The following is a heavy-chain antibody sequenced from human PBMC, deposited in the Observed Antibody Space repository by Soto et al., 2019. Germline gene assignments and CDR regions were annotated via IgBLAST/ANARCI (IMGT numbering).Heavy chain of an antibody. Sequence: SETLSLTCTVSGGSISTYYWSWIRQPPGKGLEWIGYIYYSGTTNYNPSLKSRVTISVDTSKNQFSLKLSSVTAADTAVYYCARGGTAMVRVRDYDFYYGLDVWGQGTTVTVSS. J-gene: IGHJ6*02. CDR3: ARGGTAMVRVRDYDFYYGLDV. CDR2: IYYSGTT. CDR1: GGSISTYY. V-gene: IGHV4-59*12. D-gene: IGHD5-18*01.